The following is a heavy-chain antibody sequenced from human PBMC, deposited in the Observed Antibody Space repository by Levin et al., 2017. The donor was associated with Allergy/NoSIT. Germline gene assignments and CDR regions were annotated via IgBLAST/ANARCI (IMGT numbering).Heavy chain of an antibody. CDR1: GFTFSSYT. J-gene: IGHJ4*02. CDR3: AREGVTGTTGWIDF. D-gene: IGHD1-1*01. CDR2: ITRSPTTM. V-gene: IGHV3-48*04. Sequence: PGGSLRLSCAASGFTFSSYTMNWVRQAPGKGLEWVSIITRSPTTMFYADSVKGRFSISRDNARNSLYLQMNSLRAEDSAVYYCAREGVTGTTGWIDFWGQGTLVTVSS.